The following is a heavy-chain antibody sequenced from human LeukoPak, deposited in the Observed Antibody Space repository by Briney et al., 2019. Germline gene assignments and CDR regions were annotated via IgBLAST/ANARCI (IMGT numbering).Heavy chain of an antibody. CDR3: ATGPARPWYYYYMDV. V-gene: IGHV1-24*01. D-gene: IGHD6-6*01. J-gene: IGHJ6*03. Sequence: ASVKVSCKVSGYTLTELSMHWVRQAPGKGLEWMGGFDPEDGETIYAQKFQGRVTMTEDTSTDTAYMELSSLRSEDTAVYCCATGPARPWYYYYMDVWGKGTTVTVSS. CDR1: GYTLTELS. CDR2: FDPEDGET.